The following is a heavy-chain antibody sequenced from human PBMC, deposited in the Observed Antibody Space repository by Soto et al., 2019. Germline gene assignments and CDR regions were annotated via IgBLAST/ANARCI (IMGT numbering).Heavy chain of an antibody. D-gene: IGHD3-16*01. CDR1: GFTFTRYS. CDR2: ISSTTNYI. Sequence: GGSLRLSCAASGFTFTRYSMNWVRQAPGKGLEWVSSISSTTNYIYYGDSMKGRFTISRDNAKNTVYLQMNGLRAEDTAVYYCAREVGRGSGSYYLDYWGQETLVTVSS. J-gene: IGHJ4*02. CDR3: AREVGRGSGSYYLDY. V-gene: IGHV3-21*04.